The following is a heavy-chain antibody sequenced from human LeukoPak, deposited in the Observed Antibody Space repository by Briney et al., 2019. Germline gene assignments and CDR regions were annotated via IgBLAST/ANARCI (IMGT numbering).Heavy chain of an antibody. CDR3: ARGGRVWLTPYYFDY. D-gene: IGHD2-15*01. J-gene: IGHJ4*02. CDR1: GGSISSYY. CDR2: IYYSGST. Sequence: SETLSLTCTVSGGSISSYYWSWIRQPPGKGLEWIGYIYYSGSTNYNPFLKSRVTISVDTSKNQFSLKLSSVTAADTAVYYCARGGRVWLTPYYFDYWGQGTLVTVSS. V-gene: IGHV4-59*01.